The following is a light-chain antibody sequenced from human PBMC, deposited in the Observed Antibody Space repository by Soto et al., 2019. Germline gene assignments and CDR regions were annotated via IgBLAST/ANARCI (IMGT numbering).Light chain of an antibody. CDR1: QSLLHSNGYNY. Sequence: MTQSRLSLPVTPGEPASISCRSSQSLLHSNGYNYLDWYLQKPGQSPQLLIYLGSNRASGVPDRFSGSGSGTDFTLKISRVEAEDVGVYYCMQPLQSWTFGQGTKVDIK. V-gene: IGKV2-28*01. J-gene: IGKJ1*01. CDR3: MQPLQSWT. CDR2: LGS.